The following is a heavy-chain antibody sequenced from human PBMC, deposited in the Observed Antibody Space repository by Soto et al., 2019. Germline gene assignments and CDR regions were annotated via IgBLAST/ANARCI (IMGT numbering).Heavy chain of an antibody. Sequence: KRLEWVSAISGSGGTTYYADPVKGRFTISRDNSMNTLFLQMNSLRAEDTAVYYCVFFFQAEDGIRDTVPVSAFLLNRSSDL. D-gene: IGHD2-15*01. CDR3: VFFFQAEDGIRDTVPVSAFLLNRSSDL. J-gene: IGHJ2*01. V-gene: IGHV3-23*01. CDR2: ISGSGGTT.